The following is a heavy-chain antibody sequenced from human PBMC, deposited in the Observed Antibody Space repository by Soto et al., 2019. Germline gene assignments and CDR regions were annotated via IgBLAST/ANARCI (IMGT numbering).Heavy chain of an antibody. CDR1: GYTFTTFW. V-gene: IGHV5-10-1*01. J-gene: IGHJ5*02. D-gene: IGHD2-2*01. CDR2: IDPGDTYA. CDR3: ARIYCTTTTCDSWFDP. Sequence: GESLKISCPGFGYTFTTFWISWVRQRPGKGLEWMGRIDPGDTYATYSPAFQGHVTISADKATSTAYLQWSSLKASDTAMYYCARIYCTTTTCDSWFDPWGQGTLVTVSS.